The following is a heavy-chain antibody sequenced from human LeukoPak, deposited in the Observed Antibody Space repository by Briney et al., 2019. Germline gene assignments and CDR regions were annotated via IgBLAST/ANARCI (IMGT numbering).Heavy chain of an antibody. J-gene: IGHJ4*02. CDR2: MNPNSGNT. V-gene: IGHV1-8*01. D-gene: IGHD2-15*01. Sequence: ASVTVSCKASGYTFTSYDINWVRQATGQGLEWMGWMNPNSGNTGYAQKFQGRVTMTRNTSISTAYMELSSLRSEDTAVYYCARASRYCSGGSCWYYFDYWGQGTLVTVSS. CDR1: GYTFTSYD. CDR3: ARASRYCSGGSCWYYFDY.